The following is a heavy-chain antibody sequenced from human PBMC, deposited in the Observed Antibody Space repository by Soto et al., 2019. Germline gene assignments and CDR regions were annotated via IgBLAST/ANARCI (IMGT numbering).Heavy chain of an antibody. Sequence: GGSLRLSCAASGFTFSSYGMHWVCQAPGKGLEWVAVISYDGSNKYYADSVKGRFTISRDNSKNTLYLQMNSLRAEDTAVYYCAKDLTVLMVYAMLDYWGQGTLVTVSS. J-gene: IGHJ4*02. V-gene: IGHV3-30*18. CDR1: GFTFSSYG. CDR3: AKDLTVLMVYAMLDY. CDR2: ISYDGSNK. D-gene: IGHD2-8*01.